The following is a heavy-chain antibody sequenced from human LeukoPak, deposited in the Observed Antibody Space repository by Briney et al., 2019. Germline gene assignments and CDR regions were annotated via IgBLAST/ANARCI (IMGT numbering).Heavy chain of an antibody. CDR3: ARDGPTYYDILTGYYQPDYYYYGMDV. D-gene: IGHD3-9*01. Sequence: GASVKVSCKASGYTFTSYGISWVRQAPGQGLEWMGWISAYNGNTNYAQKLQGRVTMTTDTSTSTAYMELRSLRPDDTAVYYCARDGPTYYDILTGYYQPDYYYYGMDVWGQGTTVTVSS. J-gene: IGHJ6*02. V-gene: IGHV1-18*01. CDR1: GYTFTSYG. CDR2: ISAYNGNT.